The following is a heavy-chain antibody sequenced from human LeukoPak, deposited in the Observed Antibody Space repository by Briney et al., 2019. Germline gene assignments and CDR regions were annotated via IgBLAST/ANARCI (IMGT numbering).Heavy chain of an antibody. CDR2: ISGSGGST. J-gene: IGHJ4*02. D-gene: IGHD2/OR15-2a*01. Sequence: GGSLRLSCAASGFTFSSYAMSWVRQAPGKGLEWVSAISGSGGSTYYADSVKGRFTISRDNAKNSLYLQMNSLRAEDTAVYYCARDSGWASTTTNRPFFDYWGQGTLATVSS. CDR3: ARDSGWASTTTNRPFFDY. CDR1: GFTFSSYA. V-gene: IGHV3-23*01.